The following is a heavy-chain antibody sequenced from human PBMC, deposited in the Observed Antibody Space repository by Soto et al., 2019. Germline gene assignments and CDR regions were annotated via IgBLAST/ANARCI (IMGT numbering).Heavy chain of an antibody. CDR3: ARIYYGGSYYNYFDY. V-gene: IGHV2-26*01. Sequence: ESGPTLVNPTETLTLTCTVSGFSLSNARMGVSWIRQPPGKALEWLAHIFSNDEKSYSTSLKSRLTISKDTSKSQVVLTMTNMDPVDTATYYCARIYYGGSYYNYFDYWGQGTLVTVSS. D-gene: IGHD1-26*01. CDR2: IFSNDEK. J-gene: IGHJ4*02. CDR1: GFSLSNARMG.